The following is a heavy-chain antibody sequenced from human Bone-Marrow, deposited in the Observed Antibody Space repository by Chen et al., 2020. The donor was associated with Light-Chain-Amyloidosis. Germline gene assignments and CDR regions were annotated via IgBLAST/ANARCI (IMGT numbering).Heavy chain of an antibody. CDR2: IYPDDSDA. Sequence: EVQLEQPGPEVKKPGESPKISCKGSGYPFPNYWIGWVRQMPGKGLEWMGVIYPDDSDARYSPSFEGQVTISADKSITTAYLQWRSLKASDTAMYYCARRRDGYNFDYWGQGTLVTVSS. CDR3: ARRRDGYNFDY. CDR1: GYPFPNYW. D-gene: IGHD5-12*01. V-gene: IGHV5-51*01. J-gene: IGHJ4*02.